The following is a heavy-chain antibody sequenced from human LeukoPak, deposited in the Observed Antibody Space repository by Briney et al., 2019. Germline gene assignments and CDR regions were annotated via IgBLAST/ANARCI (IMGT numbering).Heavy chain of an antibody. CDR3: ARVGYSSSWNLGVYYYYMDV. CDR1: GFTFSTYE. V-gene: IGHV3-7*01. J-gene: IGHJ6*03. Sequence: GGSLRLSCAASGFTFSTYEMSWVRQAPGKGLEWVAYIKQDGSEKYYVDSVKGRFTISRDNAKNSLYLQMNSLRAEDTAVYYCARVGYSSSWNLGVYYYYMDVWGKGTTVTISS. CDR2: IKQDGSEK. D-gene: IGHD6-13*01.